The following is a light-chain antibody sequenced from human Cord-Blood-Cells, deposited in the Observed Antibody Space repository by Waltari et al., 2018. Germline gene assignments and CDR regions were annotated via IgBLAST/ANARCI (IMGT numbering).Light chain of an antibody. V-gene: IGLV3-1*01. CDR2: QDS. CDR3: QAWDSSTAV. J-gene: IGLJ3*02. CDR1: KLGDKY. Sequence: SYELTQPPSVSVSPGQTASIPCAGDKLGDKYACWYQQKPGQSPVLVIYQDSKRPSGIRGGFSCSNSGSTATLTISGTQAMDVADYCCQAWDSSTAVFGGGTKLTVL.